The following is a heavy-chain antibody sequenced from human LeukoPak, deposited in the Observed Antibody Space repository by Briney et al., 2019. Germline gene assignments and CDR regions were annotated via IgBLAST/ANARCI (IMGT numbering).Heavy chain of an antibody. CDR2: MSPNSGNT. CDR1: GYTFTSYD. CDR3: ARGYYYDSSGSNWFDP. Sequence: ASVKVSCKASGYTFTSYDINWVRQATGQGLEWMGWMSPNSGNTGYAQKFQGRVTMTRNTSISTAYMELSSLRSEDTAVYYCARGYYYDSSGSNWFDPWGQGTLVTVSS. V-gene: IGHV1-8*01. J-gene: IGHJ5*02. D-gene: IGHD3-22*01.